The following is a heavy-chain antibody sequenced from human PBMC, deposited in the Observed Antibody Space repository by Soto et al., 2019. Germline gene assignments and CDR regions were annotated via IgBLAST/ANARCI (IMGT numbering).Heavy chain of an antibody. CDR3: ARASAARRHFDY. Sequence: EVQLVESGGGLVKPGGSLRLSCAASGFTFSSYSMNWVRQAPGKGLEWVSSISSSSSYIYYADSVKGRFTISRDNAKNSLYLQMNSLRAEDTAVYYCARASAARRHFDYWVQGTLVTVSS. CDR2: ISSSSSYI. D-gene: IGHD6-6*01. CDR1: GFTFSSYS. V-gene: IGHV3-21*01. J-gene: IGHJ4*02.